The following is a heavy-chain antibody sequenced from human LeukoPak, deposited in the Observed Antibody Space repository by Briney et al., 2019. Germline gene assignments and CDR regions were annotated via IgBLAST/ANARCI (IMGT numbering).Heavy chain of an antibody. CDR3: ARPGLYCSGGSCYSDY. CDR1: GYTFTNYG. Sequence: GASVKVSCKASGYTFTNYGISWVRQAPGQGLEWFGWISPYNGNTNYAQKLQGRVTMTRDTSASTAYMELRSLRSDDTAVYYCARPGLYCSGGSCYSDYWGQGTLVTVSS. CDR2: ISPYNGNT. V-gene: IGHV1-18*01. D-gene: IGHD2-15*01. J-gene: IGHJ4*02.